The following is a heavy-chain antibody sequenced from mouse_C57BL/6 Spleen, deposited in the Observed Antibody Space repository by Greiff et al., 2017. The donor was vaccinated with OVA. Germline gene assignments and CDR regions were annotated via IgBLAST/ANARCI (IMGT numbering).Heavy chain of an antibody. J-gene: IGHJ2*01. Sequence: VQLQQSGPELVKPGASVKISCKASGYAFSSSWMNWVKQRPGTGLEWIGRIYPGDGDTNYNGKFKGKATLTADKSSSTAYMQLSSLTSEDSAFYFCARSRFITTVVATDFDYWGQGTTLTVSS. D-gene: IGHD1-1*01. V-gene: IGHV1-82*01. CDR2: IYPGDGDT. CDR3: ARSRFITTVVATDFDY. CDR1: GYAFSSSW.